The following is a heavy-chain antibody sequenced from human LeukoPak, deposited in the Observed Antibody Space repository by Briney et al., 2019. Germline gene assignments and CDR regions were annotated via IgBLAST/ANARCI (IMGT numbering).Heavy chain of an antibody. CDR3: ARAGDDYVWGSYRPAFDY. CDR1: GGSFIGYY. V-gene: IGHV4-34*01. Sequence: PSETLSLPCSVYGGSFIGYYWSWIRPPPGKGLEWIGEINHSRSTNYNPPLKSRVTISVDTSKNQFSLKLSSVTAADTAVYYCARAGDDYVWGSYRPAFDYWGQGTLVTVSS. D-gene: IGHD3-16*02. J-gene: IGHJ4*02. CDR2: INHSRST.